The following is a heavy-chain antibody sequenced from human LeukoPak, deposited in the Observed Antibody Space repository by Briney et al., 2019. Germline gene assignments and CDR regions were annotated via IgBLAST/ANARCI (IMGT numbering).Heavy chain of an antibody. Sequence: SETLSLTCTVSGGSISSYYWSWIRQPPGKGLEWIGYIYYSGSTNYNPSLKSRVTISVDTSKNQFSLKLTSVTAAATAVYYCARLAHYYYYYMDVWGKGTTVTVSS. J-gene: IGHJ6*03. CDR2: IYYSGST. V-gene: IGHV4-59*08. CDR3: ARLAHYYYYYMDV. CDR1: GGSISSYY.